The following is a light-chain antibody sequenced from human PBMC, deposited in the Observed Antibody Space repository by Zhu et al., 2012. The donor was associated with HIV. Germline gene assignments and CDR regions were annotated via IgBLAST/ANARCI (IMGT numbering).Light chain of an antibody. J-gene: IGKJ1*01. CDR2: DAS. CDR1: QSISKY. V-gene: IGKV1-27*01. Sequence: DIQMTQSPSSLSASVGDTVIITCRASQSISKYLAWYQQKPGKVPKLLIFDASTLQSGVPSRFRGSGSGTEFTLTIDSLQPEDFGVYYCQKYNTAPRTFGQGTKVE. CDR3: QKYNTAPRT.